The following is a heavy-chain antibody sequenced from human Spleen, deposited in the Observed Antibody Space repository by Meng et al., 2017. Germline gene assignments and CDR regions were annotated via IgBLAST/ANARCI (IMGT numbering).Heavy chain of an antibody. J-gene: IGHJ5*02. CDR1: GFTFSNAW. CDR2: ISSSSSYI. V-gene: IGHV3-21*04. CDR3: ARHDWFDP. Sequence: GESLKISCAASGFTFSNAWMNWVRQAPGKGLEWVSSISSSSSYIYYADSVKGRFTISRDNSKNTVYLQMNSLRAEDTAIYYCARHDWFDPWGQGTLVTVSS.